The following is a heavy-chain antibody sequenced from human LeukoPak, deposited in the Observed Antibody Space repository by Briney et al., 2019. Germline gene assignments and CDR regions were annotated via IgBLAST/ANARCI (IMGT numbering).Heavy chain of an antibody. CDR3: ARGDPYSSGWQTILDY. V-gene: IGHV4-59*01. D-gene: IGHD6-19*01. Sequence: KPSETLSLTCTVSGGSISSYYWSWIRQPPGMGLEWIGYIYYSGSTNYNPSLKSRVTISVDTSKNQFSLKLSSVTAADTAVYYCARGDPYSSGWQTILDYWGQGTLVTVSS. CDR2: IYYSGST. J-gene: IGHJ4*02. CDR1: GGSISSYY.